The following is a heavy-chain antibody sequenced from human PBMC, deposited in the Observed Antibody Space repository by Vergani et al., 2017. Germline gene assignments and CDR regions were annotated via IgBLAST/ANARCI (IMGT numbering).Heavy chain of an antibody. V-gene: IGHV3-30*02. Sequence: QVQLVESGGGVVQPGGSLRLSCAASGFTFSSYGMHWVRQAPGKGLEWVAFIRYDGSNKYYADSVKGRFTISRDNSKNTLYLQMNSLRAEDTAVYYCAKDGLMVRGVIKTPGWFDPWGQGTLVTVSS. CDR1: GFTFSSYG. J-gene: IGHJ5*02. CDR3: AKDGLMVRGVIKTPGWFDP. D-gene: IGHD3-10*01. CDR2: IRYDGSNK.